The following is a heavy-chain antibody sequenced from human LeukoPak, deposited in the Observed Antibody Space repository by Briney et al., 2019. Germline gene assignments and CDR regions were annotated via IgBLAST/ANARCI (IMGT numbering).Heavy chain of an antibody. Sequence: SETLSLTCAVYGGSFSGYYWSWIRQLPGKGLEWIGEINHSGSTNYNPSLKSRVTISVDTSKNQFSLKLSSVTAADTAVYYCARGRSTNGGNFYYYYGMDVWGQGTTVTVSS. CDR1: GGSFSGYY. D-gene: IGHD4-23*01. CDR3: ARGRSTNGGNFYYYYGMDV. V-gene: IGHV4-34*01. J-gene: IGHJ6*02. CDR2: INHSGST.